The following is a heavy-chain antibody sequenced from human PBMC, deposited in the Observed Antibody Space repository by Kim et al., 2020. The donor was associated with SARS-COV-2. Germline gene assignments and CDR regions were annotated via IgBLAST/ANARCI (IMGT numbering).Heavy chain of an antibody. D-gene: IGHD2-2*01. CDR3: ARNSHIVVVPAASYYYYGMDV. Sequence: ASVKVSCKASGYTFTSYYMHWVRQAPGQGLEWMGIINPSGGSTSYAQKFQGRVTMTRDTSTSTVYMELSSLRSEDTAVYYCARNSHIVVVPAASYYYYGMDVWGQGTTVTVSS. CDR2: INPSGGST. J-gene: IGHJ6*02. V-gene: IGHV1-46*01. CDR1: GYTFTSYY.